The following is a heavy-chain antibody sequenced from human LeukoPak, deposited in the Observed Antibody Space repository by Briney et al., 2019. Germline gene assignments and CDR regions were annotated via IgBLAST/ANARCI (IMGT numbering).Heavy chain of an antibody. CDR1: GFTFSSYA. D-gene: IGHD5-18*01. Sequence: PGGSLRLPCAASGFTFSSYAMSWVRQAPGKGLEWVSAISGSGGSTYYADSVKGRFTISRDNSKNTLYLQMNSLRAEDTAVYYCAKAFGGYSYGFSYYGMDVWGQGTTVTVSS. J-gene: IGHJ6*02. V-gene: IGHV3-23*01. CDR2: ISGSGGST. CDR3: AKAFGGYSYGFSYYGMDV.